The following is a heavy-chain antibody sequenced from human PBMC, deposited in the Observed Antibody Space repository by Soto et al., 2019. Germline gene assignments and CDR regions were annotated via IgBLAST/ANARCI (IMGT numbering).Heavy chain of an antibody. CDR2: ISAYNGNT. J-gene: IGHJ4*02. Sequence: SVKVCCKASGYTFTSYCMSWVRQSPGRGLEWMGWISAYNGNTNYAQKLQGRVTMTTDTSTSTAYMELRSLRSDDTPVYYCAREVGYSSGWYDYWGQGTLLTVSS. V-gene: IGHV1-18*01. D-gene: IGHD6-19*01. CDR1: GYTFTSYC. CDR3: AREVGYSSGWYDY.